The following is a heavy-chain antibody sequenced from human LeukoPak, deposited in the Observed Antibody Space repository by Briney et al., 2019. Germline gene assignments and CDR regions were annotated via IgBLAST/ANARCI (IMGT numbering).Heavy chain of an antibody. CDR3: ARAVAYCGGDCLIDY. V-gene: IGHV1-18*01. D-gene: IGHD2-21*02. CDR1: GYTFTSYG. Sequence: ASVNVSCKASGYTFTSYGISWVRQAPGQGLEWMGWISAYNGNTNYAQKLQGRVTMTTDTSTSTAYMELRSLRSDDTAVYYCARAVAYCGGDCLIDYWGQGTLVTVSS. CDR2: ISAYNGNT. J-gene: IGHJ4*02.